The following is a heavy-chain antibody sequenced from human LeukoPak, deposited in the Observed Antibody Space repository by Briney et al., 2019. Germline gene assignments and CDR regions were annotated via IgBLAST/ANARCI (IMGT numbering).Heavy chain of an antibody. V-gene: IGHV3-7*01. D-gene: IGHD3-22*01. CDR2: IKKDGSEK. CDR1: GFTFSSYW. J-gene: IGHJ4*02. CDR3: AREGIGYYDSSGYSDY. Sequence: GRSLRPSCAASGFTFSSYWMSWVRQAPGKGLGWVANIKKDGSEKYYVDSVKGRFTISRDNAKNSLYLQMNSLRAEDTAVYYCAREGIGYYDSSGYSDYWGQGTLVTVSS.